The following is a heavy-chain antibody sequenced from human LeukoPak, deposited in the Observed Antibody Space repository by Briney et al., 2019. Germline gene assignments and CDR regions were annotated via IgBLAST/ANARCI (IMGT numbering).Heavy chain of an antibody. D-gene: IGHD2-15*01. CDR3: ARHLGGSGISDY. CDR2: ITSGGRII. J-gene: IGHJ4*02. CDR1: GFTFSSHS. Sequence: AGGSLRLSCAASGFTFSSHSMNWVRQAPGKGLEWVSYITSGGRIIYYADSVKGRFTISRDNAKNSLYLQMNSLRDEDTAVYYCARHLGGSGISDYWGQGTLVTVSS. V-gene: IGHV3-48*02.